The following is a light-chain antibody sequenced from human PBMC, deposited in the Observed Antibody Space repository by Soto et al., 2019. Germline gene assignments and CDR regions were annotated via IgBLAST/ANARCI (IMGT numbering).Light chain of an antibody. CDR3: QQYGSSPQT. Sequence: EIVLTQSPGTLSLSPGERATLSCRASQSVSKSFLAWYQQKPGQAPRLLISGASNRATGIPDRFSGSGSGTDFSLTIDRLEPEDLAVYFCQQYGSSPQTFGGGSKVAIK. J-gene: IGKJ4*01. CDR1: QSVSKSF. CDR2: GAS. V-gene: IGKV3-20*01.